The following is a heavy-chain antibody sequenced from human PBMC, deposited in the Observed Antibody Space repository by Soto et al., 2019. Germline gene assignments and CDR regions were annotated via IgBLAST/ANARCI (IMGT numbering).Heavy chain of an antibody. CDR3: ASPIGSVAGTNWFDP. CDR1: GGTFSSYA. J-gene: IGHJ5*02. CDR2: IIPIFGTA. D-gene: IGHD6-19*01. Sequence: SVKVSCKASGGTFSSYAISWVRQAPGQGLEWMGGIIPIFGTANYAQKFQGRVTITADESTSTAYMELSSLRSEDTAVYYCASPIGSVAGTNWFDPWGQGTLVTVSS. V-gene: IGHV1-69*13.